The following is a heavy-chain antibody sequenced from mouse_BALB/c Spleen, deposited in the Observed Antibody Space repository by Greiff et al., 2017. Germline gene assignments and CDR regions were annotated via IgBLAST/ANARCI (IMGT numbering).Heavy chain of an antibody. Sequence: VQLKQSGAELVKPGASVKLSCTASGFNIKDTYMHWVKQRPEQGLEWIGRIDPANGNTKYDPKFQGKATITADTSSNTAYLQLSSLTSEDTAVYYCARWYDYDDYFDYWGQGTTLTVSS. J-gene: IGHJ2*01. D-gene: IGHD2-4*01. CDR1: GFNIKDTY. CDR2: IDPANGNT. CDR3: ARWYDYDDYFDY. V-gene: IGHV14-3*02.